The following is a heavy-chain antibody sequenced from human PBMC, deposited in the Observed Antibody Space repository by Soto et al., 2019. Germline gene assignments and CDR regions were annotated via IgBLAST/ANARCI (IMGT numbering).Heavy chain of an antibody. J-gene: IGHJ1*01. V-gene: IGHV3-23*01. CDR3: AKNPFLGTN. CDR2: ISDSGDST. Sequence: GGSLRLSCAVSGLTFSSYAMNWVRQAPGKGLEWVSGISDSGDSTYHANSVKGRFTISRDNSKNTLYLQMNSLRAEDTAVYYCAKNPFLGTNWGQGTLVTVSS. CDR1: GLTFSSYA. D-gene: IGHD3-3*02.